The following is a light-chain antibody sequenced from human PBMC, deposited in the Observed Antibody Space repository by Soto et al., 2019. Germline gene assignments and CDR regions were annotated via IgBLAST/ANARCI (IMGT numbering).Light chain of an antibody. CDR3: QQYGSSPTWT. V-gene: IGKV3-15*01. J-gene: IGKJ1*01. Sequence: EIVMTQPPATLSVSPGERPTLSCRASQSVFNNLAWYQQKPGQAPRLLIYGASARATDIPARFSGSGSGTDFTLTISRLEPEDFAVYYCQQYGSSPTWTFGQGAKVDI. CDR2: GAS. CDR1: QSVFNN.